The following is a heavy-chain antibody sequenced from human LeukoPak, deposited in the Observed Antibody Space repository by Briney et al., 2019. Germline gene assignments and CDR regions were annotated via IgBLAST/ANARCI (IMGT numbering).Heavy chain of an antibody. CDR2: ISAYNGNT. D-gene: IGHD1-26*01. Sequence: ASVKVSCKASGYTFTNYGISWWRQAPGPGLEWMGWISAYNGNTNYAQKLQARVTMTTDTSTNTAYMELRSLRSDDTAVYYCARTEWEVPSLRDFDYWGQGTLVTVSS. J-gene: IGHJ4*02. CDR3: ARTEWEVPSLRDFDY. CDR1: GYTFTNYG. V-gene: IGHV1-18*01.